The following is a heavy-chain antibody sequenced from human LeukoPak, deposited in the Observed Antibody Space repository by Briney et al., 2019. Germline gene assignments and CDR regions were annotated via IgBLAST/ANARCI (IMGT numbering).Heavy chain of an antibody. Sequence: GGSLRLSCAASGFTFSSYAMHWVRQAPGKGLEWVAVISYDGSNKYYADSVKGRFTISRDNSKNTLYLQMNSPRAEDTAVYYCARDKGIAVAVNWFDPWGQGTLVTVSS. CDR2: ISYDGSNK. D-gene: IGHD6-19*01. V-gene: IGHV3-30-3*01. J-gene: IGHJ5*02. CDR3: ARDKGIAVAVNWFDP. CDR1: GFTFSSYA.